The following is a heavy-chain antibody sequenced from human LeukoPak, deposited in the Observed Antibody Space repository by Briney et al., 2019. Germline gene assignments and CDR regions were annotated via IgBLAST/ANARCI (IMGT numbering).Heavy chain of an antibody. CDR2: IIPIFGTA. V-gene: IGHV1-69*13. D-gene: IGHD2-2*01. CDR1: GGTFSSYA. Sequence: GASVKVSCKASGGTFSSYAISWVRQAPGQGLDWMGGIIPIFGTANYAQKFQGRVTITADESTSTAYMELSSLRSEDTAVYYCASTLVVPAADYYYYYYMDVWGKGTTVTISS. J-gene: IGHJ6*03. CDR3: ASTLVVPAADYYYYYYMDV.